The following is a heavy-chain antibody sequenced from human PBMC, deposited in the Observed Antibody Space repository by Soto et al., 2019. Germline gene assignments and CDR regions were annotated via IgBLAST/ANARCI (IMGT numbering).Heavy chain of an antibody. CDR1: GYTFTGYY. Sequence: ASVKVSCEASGYTFTGYYMHWVRQAPGQGLEWMGWINPNSGGTNYAQKFQGWVTMTRDTSISTAYMELSRLRSDDTAVYYCARGYCSGGSCYFGYWGQGTLVTVSS. D-gene: IGHD2-15*01. CDR2: INPNSGGT. V-gene: IGHV1-2*04. J-gene: IGHJ4*02. CDR3: ARGYCSGGSCYFGY.